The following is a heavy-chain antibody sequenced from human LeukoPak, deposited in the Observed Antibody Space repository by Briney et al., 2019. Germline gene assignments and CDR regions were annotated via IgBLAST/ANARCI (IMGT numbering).Heavy chain of an antibody. D-gene: IGHD4-17*01. V-gene: IGHV3-7*03. J-gene: IGHJ1*01. CDR2: INQGASQK. CDR1: GFTFSNFW. Sequence: GGSLRLSCATSGFTFSNFWMSWVRQAPGRGLEWVASINQGASQKYYLDSVKGRFTVSRDNSKNTVYLQMNSLRAEDTAVYYCAKEIYGDSTGARFQHWGQGTLLTVSS. CDR3: AKEIYGDSTGARFQH.